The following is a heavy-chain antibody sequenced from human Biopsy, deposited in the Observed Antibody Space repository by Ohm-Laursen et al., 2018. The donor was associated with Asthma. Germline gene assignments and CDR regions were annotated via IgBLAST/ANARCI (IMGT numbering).Heavy chain of an antibody. CDR3: AREVLWFGESTNPGGMDV. V-gene: IGHV1-69*01. D-gene: IGHD3-10*01. CDR2: LIPVLGTP. CDR1: GDSFSNYA. J-gene: IGHJ6*02. Sequence: SSVKVSCKASGDSFSNYAISWVRQAPGQGLEWMGGLIPVLGTPDHAQMFEGRVTITADESTSTAYMELSSLSSEDTAVYYCAREVLWFGESTNPGGMDVWGQGTTVTVSS.